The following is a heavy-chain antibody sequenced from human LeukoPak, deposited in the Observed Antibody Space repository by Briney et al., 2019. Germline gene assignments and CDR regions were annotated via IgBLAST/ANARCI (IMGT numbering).Heavy chain of an antibody. V-gene: IGHV3-23*01. CDR1: GFTFSSYA. Sequence: GGSLRLSCAGSGFTFSSYAMSWVRQAPGKGLEWVSLISNSGGITFYGDSVKGRFTVSRDNTKNTLYLQMNSLRAEDTALSFCAKNPQSGTSPQEYWGQGTLVTVPS. CDR3: AKNPQSGTSPQEY. D-gene: IGHD1-26*01. J-gene: IGHJ4*02. CDR2: ISNSGGIT.